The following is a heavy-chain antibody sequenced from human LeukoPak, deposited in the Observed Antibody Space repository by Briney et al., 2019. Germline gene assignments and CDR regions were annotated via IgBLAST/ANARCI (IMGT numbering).Heavy chain of an antibody. CDR2: IIPIFGTA. CDR3: ARETYSSGPPDY. Sequence: GASVKVSCKASGGTFSSYAIGWVRQAPGQGLEWMGGIIPIFGTANYAQKFQGRVTITADESTSTAYMELSSLRSEDTAVYYCARETYSSGPPDYWGQGTLVTVSS. J-gene: IGHJ4*02. CDR1: GGTFSSYA. V-gene: IGHV1-69*01. D-gene: IGHD6-19*01.